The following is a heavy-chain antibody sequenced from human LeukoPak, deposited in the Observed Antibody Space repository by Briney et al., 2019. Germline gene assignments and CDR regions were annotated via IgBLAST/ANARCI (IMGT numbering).Heavy chain of an antibody. CDR2: ISWNSGSI. Sequence: GGSLRLSCAASGCTFDDYAMHWVRQAPGKGLEWVSGISWNSGSIGYADSVKGRFTISRDNAKNSLYLQMNSLRAEDTALYYCAKDGSWGVTYYFDYWGQGTLVTVSS. CDR3: AKDGSWGVTYYFDY. J-gene: IGHJ4*02. D-gene: IGHD3-16*01. CDR1: GCTFDDYA. V-gene: IGHV3-9*01.